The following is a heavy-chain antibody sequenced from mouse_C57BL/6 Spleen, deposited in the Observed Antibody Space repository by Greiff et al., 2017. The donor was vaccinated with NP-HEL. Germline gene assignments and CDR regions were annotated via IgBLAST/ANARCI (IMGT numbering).Heavy chain of an antibody. CDR2: IDPSDSYT. Sequence: QVQLQQPGAELVRPGTSVKLSCKASGYTFTSYWMPWVKQRPGQGLEWIGVIDPSDSYTNYTHNFKGKATLTGDTSTSTDYLQLRSLTSEDYAVYYCARDYGSYYYDMDYWGQGTSVTVSS. V-gene: IGHV1-59*01. CDR1: GYTFTSYW. J-gene: IGHJ4*01. CDR3: ARDYGSYYYDMDY. D-gene: IGHD1-1*01.